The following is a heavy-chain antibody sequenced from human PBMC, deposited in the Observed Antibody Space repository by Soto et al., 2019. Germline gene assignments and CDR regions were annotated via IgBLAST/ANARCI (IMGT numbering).Heavy chain of an antibody. J-gene: IGHJ4*02. CDR2: ISGSGGST. V-gene: IGHV3-23*01. Sequence: GGSLRLSCAASGFTFSSYAMSWVRQAPGKGLEWVSAISGSGGSTYYADSVKGRFTISRDNSKNTLYLQMNSLRAEDTAVYYCAREALLGKLLGGVLRQRLAFWGQGTLVIGSS. CDR1: GFTFSSYA. D-gene: IGHD3-16*01. CDR3: AREALLGKLLGGVLRQRLAF.